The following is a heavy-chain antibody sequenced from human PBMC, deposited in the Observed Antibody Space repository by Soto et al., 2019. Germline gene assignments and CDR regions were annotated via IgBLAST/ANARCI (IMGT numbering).Heavy chain of an antibody. CDR1: GFTFSNAW. Sequence: EVQLVESGGGLVKPGGSLRLSCAASGFTFSNAWMNWVRQAPGKGLEWVGRIKSKTDGGTTDYAAPVKGRFTISRDDSKNTLYLQMNSLKTEDTAVYYCTTDPGPLHNWNYYSYYGMDVWGQGTTVTVSS. CDR2: IKSKTDGGTT. V-gene: IGHV3-15*07. D-gene: IGHD1-7*01. J-gene: IGHJ6*02. CDR3: TTDPGPLHNWNYYSYYGMDV.